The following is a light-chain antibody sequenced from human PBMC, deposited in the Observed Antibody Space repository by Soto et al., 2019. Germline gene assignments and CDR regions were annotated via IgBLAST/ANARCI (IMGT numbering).Light chain of an antibody. CDR3: QHYGNAPT. CDR1: QRVSTSF. Sequence: EIVLTQSPGTLSLSPGESATLSCRASQRVSTSFLAWYQQKPGQAPRLLIFGASSRATGIPDRFTGSGSGTDFTLTINRLEPEDFAVYYCQHYGNAPTFGQGTKVDIK. V-gene: IGKV3-20*01. CDR2: GAS. J-gene: IGKJ1*01.